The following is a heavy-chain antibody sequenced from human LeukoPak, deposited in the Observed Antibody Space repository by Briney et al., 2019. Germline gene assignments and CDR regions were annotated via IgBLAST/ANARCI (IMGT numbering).Heavy chain of an antibody. J-gene: IGHJ2*01. Sequence: SETLSLTCTVSGVSISYYYWSWIRQPPGKGLDWIGHIYYIGRTNHNPSLKIRVTISLDTSKNQFSLMLSSVTAADTAVYYCANRRGDWYFDLWGRGTLVTVPS. CDR1: GVSISYYY. D-gene: IGHD3-10*01. CDR3: ANRRGDWYFDL. CDR2: IYYIGRT. V-gene: IGHV4-59*01.